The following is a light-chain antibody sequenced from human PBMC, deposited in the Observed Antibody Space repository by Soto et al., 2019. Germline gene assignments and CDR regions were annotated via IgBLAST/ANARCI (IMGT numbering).Light chain of an antibody. CDR3: GTWDSNLRGAYV. CDR2: DND. V-gene: IGLV1-51*01. J-gene: IGLJ1*01. CDR1: SSNIGNNY. Sequence: QSVLTQPPSVSAAPGQTVTISRSGSSSNIGNNYVSWYQQAPGAAPKLLIYDNDKRPSGIPDRFTGSKSGTSATLDITGLQTGDEADYFCGTWDSNLRGAYVFGTGTKLTVL.